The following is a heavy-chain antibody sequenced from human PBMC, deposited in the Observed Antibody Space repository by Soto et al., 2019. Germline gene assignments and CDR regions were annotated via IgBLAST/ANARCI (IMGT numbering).Heavy chain of an antibody. CDR2: ISGSGGST. CDR3: AKVQTLWFGELSTQEYYYYGMDV. Sequence: GGSLRLSCAASGFTFSSYAMSWVRQAPGKGLEWVSAISGSGGSTYYADSVKGRFTISRDDSKNTLYLQMNSLRAEDTAVYYCAKVQTLWFGELSTQEYYYYGMDVWGQGTTVTVSS. J-gene: IGHJ6*02. CDR1: GFTFSSYA. D-gene: IGHD3-10*01. V-gene: IGHV3-23*01.